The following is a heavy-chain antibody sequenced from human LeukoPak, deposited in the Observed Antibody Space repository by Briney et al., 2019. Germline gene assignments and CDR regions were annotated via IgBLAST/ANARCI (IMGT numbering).Heavy chain of an antibody. CDR3: ARDRASGRGHDY. CDR1: GFTFSSYS. J-gene: IGHJ4*02. V-gene: IGHV3-48*01. CDR2: ISSSSTTV. Sequence: GGSLRLSCAASGFTFSSYSINWVRQAPGKGLEWVSYISSSSTTVYYEDSVKGRFTISRDNAKNSLYLQMNSLRAEDTAVYYCARDRASGRGHDYWGQGTLVTVS. D-gene: IGHD1-26*01.